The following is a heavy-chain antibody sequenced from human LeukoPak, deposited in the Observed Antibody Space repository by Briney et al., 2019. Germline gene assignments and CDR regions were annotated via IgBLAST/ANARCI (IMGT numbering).Heavy chain of an antibody. J-gene: IGHJ4*02. CDR1: GFTFSSYW. CDR3: ARVVAGDLYYFDY. Sequence: PGGSLRLSCAASGFTFSSYWMSWVRQAPGKGLEWVSVIYSGGSTYYADSVKGRFTISRDNSKNTLYLQMNSLRAEDTAVYYWARVVAGDLYYFDYWGQGTLVTVSS. CDR2: IYSGGST. V-gene: IGHV3-53*01. D-gene: IGHD2-21*02.